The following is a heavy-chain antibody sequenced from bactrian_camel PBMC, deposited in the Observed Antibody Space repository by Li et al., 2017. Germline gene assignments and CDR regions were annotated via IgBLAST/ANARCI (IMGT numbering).Heavy chain of an antibody. CDR3: VTDCRGGSCNL. Sequence: VQLVESGGGSAQTGGSLTLSCTITGYTYMIYCVGWFRQAPGKEREVIAAIEGDGSTSYADSVKGRFTISRDNARNMVYLQMNSLKSEDTALYYCVTDCRGGSCNLRGQGTQVTVS. J-gene: IGHJ4*01. CDR1: GYTYMIYC. CDR2: IEGDGST. D-gene: IGHD7*01. V-gene: IGHV3S53*01.